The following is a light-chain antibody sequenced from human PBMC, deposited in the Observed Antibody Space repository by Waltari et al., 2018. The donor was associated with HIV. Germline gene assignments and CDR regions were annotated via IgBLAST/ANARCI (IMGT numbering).Light chain of an antibody. CDR2: GES. Sequence: EIVLTQSPGTLSLSPGERATLSCRASQSVTSSNLAWYQHKPGQAPRLLIYGESSRATGIPDRFSGSGSGTDFTLTISRLEPEDFAVYYCQQYGSSPRTFGQGTKVEIK. CDR3: QQYGSSPRT. CDR1: QSVTSSN. V-gene: IGKV3-20*01. J-gene: IGKJ1*01.